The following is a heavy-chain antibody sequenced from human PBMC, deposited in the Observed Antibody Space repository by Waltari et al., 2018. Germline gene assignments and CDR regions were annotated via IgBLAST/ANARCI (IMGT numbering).Heavy chain of an antibody. D-gene: IGHD6-19*01. J-gene: IGHJ4*02. CDR1: DGSMRTHY. Sequence: QVQMQESGPGLVEPSETLSLTCTVSDGSMRTHYWSWIRQPPGKGLEWIGYFYYSGSTYYNPSLASLKSRVTISGDTSKNHFSLRLNSVTAADTAVYYCARSPRGYSRGWFYFDHWGQGTLVTVSS. CDR3: ARSPRGYSRGWFYFDH. CDR2: FYYSGST. V-gene: IGHV4-59*11.